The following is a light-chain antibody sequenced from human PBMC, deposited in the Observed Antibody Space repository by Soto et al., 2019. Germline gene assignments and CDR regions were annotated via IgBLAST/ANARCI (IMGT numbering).Light chain of an antibody. Sequence: LLTPSPVSLAVSLCVMATINRQSSQSVLSNCNNKNYLAWYQQKPGQPPKLLIYWPSIRESGVPDRFSGSGSGTDFTLTISSLQAEDVAVYSCQQYYTTPRITFGQGTRLEIK. V-gene: IGKV4-1*01. CDR2: WPS. J-gene: IGKJ5*01. CDR3: QQYYTTPRIT. CDR1: QSVLSNCNNKNY.